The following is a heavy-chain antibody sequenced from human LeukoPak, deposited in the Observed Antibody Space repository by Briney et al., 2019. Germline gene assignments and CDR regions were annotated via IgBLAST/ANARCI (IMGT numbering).Heavy chain of an antibody. V-gene: IGHV1-24*01. J-gene: IGHJ4*02. D-gene: IGHD3-3*01. CDR1: GYTLTALS. CDR3: AMPSPRYYDFWSGYYYFDY. CDR2: FGPEDGET. Sequence: ASVKVSCKVSGYTLTALSMHWVRQAPGKGLEWMGGFGPEDGETIYAQKFQGRVTITADESTSTAYMELSSLRSEDTAVYYCAMPSPRYYDFWSGYYYFDYWGQGTLVTVSS.